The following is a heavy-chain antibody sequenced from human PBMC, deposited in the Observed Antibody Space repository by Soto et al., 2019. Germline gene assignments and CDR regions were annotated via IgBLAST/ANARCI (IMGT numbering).Heavy chain of an antibody. CDR2: IYSGGST. CDR1: GFTVSSNY. Sequence: EVQLVESGGGLIQPGGSLRLSCAASGFTVSSNYMSWVRQAPGKGLEWVSVIYSGGSTYYADSVKGRFTISRDNSKNTLNLQMNSLRAEDTAVYYCARDRVEGGSPEYFQHWGQGTLVTVSS. J-gene: IGHJ1*01. D-gene: IGHD2-15*01. CDR3: ARDRVEGGSPEYFQH. V-gene: IGHV3-53*01.